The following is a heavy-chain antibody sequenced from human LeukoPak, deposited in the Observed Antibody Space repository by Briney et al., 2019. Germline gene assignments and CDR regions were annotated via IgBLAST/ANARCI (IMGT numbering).Heavy chain of an antibody. D-gene: IGHD6-13*01. J-gene: IGHJ4*02. CDR1: GFRFDDYT. CDR2: ISAYDGST. V-gene: IGHV3-43*02. Sequence: GGSLRLSCAASGFRFDDYTMHWVRQAPGKGLEWVSLISAYDGSTNCADSVKGRFTISRDNAKNSLYLQMNSLRAEDTAVYYCARAMARTTAAGTPVDYWGQGTLVTVSS. CDR3: ARAMARTTAAGTPVDY.